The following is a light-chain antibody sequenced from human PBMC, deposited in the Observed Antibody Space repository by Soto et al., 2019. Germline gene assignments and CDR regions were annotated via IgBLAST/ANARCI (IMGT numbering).Light chain of an antibody. Sequence: QSVLTQPPSASGSPGESVAISCTGTSSDVGGYNYVSWYQQHPGKAPKLMIYEVNKRPSGVPDRFCGSKSGNTASLTVSGLQAEDEADYYCSSYAGSSNVFGTGTKVTVL. CDR2: EVN. J-gene: IGLJ1*01. CDR3: SSYAGSSNV. CDR1: SSDVGGYNY. V-gene: IGLV2-8*01.